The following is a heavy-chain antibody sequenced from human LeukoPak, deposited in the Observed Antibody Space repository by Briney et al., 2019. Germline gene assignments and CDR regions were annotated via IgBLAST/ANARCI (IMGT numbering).Heavy chain of an antibody. CDR2: MNPNSGNT. Sequence: ASVKVSCKASGYTFTSYDINWVRQATGQGLEWTGWMNPNSGNTGYAQKFQGRVTMTRNTSISTAYMELSSLRSEDTAVYYCARGATMVRGVIPNWFDPWGQGTLVTVSS. J-gene: IGHJ5*02. D-gene: IGHD3-10*01. CDR1: GYTFTSYD. CDR3: ARGATMVRGVIPNWFDP. V-gene: IGHV1-8*01.